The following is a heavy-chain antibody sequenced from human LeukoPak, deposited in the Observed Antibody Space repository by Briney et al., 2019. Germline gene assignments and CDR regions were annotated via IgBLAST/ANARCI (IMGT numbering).Heavy chain of an antibody. CDR1: GYTFTAFH. D-gene: IGHD5-18*01. CDR2: LYSSGDTR. J-gene: IGHJ6*02. Sequence: ASVKVSCKASGYTFTAFHLHWVRQAPGQGLEWIGILYSSGDTRIHAQNFQGRVTMTRDTSTTTFYIELSSLRSDDTAVYYCARVMHWDTVMARGRGMDVWGQGTTVTVSS. V-gene: IGHV1-46*01. CDR3: ARVMHWDTVMARGRGMDV.